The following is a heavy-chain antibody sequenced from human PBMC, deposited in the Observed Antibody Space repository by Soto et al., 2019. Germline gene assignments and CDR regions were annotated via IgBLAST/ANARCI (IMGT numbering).Heavy chain of an antibody. V-gene: IGHV1-2*04. CDR3: ARDTNCSSTSCYGSTDRKYYYGMDV. J-gene: IGHJ6*02. Sequence: ASVKVSFKASGYTFTGYYMHWVRQAPGQGLEWMGWINPNSGGTNYAQKFQGWVTMTRDTSISTAYMELSRLRSDDTAVYYCARDTNCSSTSCYGSTDRKYYYGMDVWGQGTTVTVSS. CDR1: GYTFTGYY. CDR2: INPNSGGT. D-gene: IGHD2-2*01.